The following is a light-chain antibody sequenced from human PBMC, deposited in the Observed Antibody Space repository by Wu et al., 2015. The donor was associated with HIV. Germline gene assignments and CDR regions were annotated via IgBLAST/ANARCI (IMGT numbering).Light chain of an antibody. Sequence: DIQMTQSPSTLSASVGDRVTITCRASQSVYRWLAWYQQKPGKAPKLVIYAASTLQSGVPSRFSGSGFGTEFTLTISGLQPDDVATYYCQHYSSYLWTFGQGTKVEIK. CDR2: AAS. CDR1: QSVYRW. V-gene: IGKV1-5*01. J-gene: IGKJ1*01. CDR3: QHYSSYLWT.